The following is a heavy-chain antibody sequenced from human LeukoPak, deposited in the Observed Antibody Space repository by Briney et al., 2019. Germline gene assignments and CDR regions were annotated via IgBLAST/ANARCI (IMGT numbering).Heavy chain of an antibody. CDR3: ASHRDNYYGDYHYYMDV. D-gene: IGHD3-10*01. CDR1: GGSISSYY. CDR2: IYYSGST. Sequence: SETLSLTCTVSGGSISSYYWSWIRQPPGKGLEWIGYIYYSGSTNYNPSLKSRVTISVDTSKNQFSLKLSSVTAADAAVYYCASHRDNYYGDYHYYMDVWGKGTTVTVSS. V-gene: IGHV4-59*01. J-gene: IGHJ6*03.